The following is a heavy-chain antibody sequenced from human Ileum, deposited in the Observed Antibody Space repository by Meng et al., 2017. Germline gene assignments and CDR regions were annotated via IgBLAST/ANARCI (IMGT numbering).Heavy chain of an antibody. V-gene: IGHV4-30-4*01. CDR1: GASVDSGNYH. D-gene: IGHD3-10*01. CDR3: ARGVVSGSHYNTY. J-gene: IGHJ4*02. Sequence: QVQLQESGPGLVKPSQTLSLTCTVSGASVDSGNYHWSWVRQPPGKGLECIGEIHHSGTTNYSPSLKSRLTISVDKSKNQFSLKLQSVTAADTAVYFCARGVVSGSHYNTYWGQGILVTVSS. CDR2: IHHSGTT.